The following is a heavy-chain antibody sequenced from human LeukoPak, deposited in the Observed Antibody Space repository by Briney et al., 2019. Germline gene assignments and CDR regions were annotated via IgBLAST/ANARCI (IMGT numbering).Heavy chain of an antibody. CDR2: INPNTGGT. CDR3: AREGITMVRGVVS. D-gene: IGHD3-10*01. Sequence: ASVKVSCKASGYTSTGHYMHWVRQAPGQGPEWMGWINPNTGGTNHAQKFQGRITMTRDTSISTAYMELSRLISDDTAVYYCAREGITMVRGVVSWDQGTLVTVSS. V-gene: IGHV1-2*02. J-gene: IGHJ5*02. CDR1: GYTSTGHY.